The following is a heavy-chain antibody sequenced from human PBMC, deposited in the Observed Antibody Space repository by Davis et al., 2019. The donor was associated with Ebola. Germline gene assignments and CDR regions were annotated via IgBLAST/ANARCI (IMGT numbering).Heavy chain of an antibody. D-gene: IGHD1-26*01. V-gene: IGHV5-51*01. CDR3: ARGINMGSSNWFDP. Sequence: GESLKISCQGSGYSFTSYWIGWVRQMPGKGLEWMGIIYPGDSDTRYSPSFQGQVTISADKSVSTAYLQWSSLKASDNGMYYCARGINMGSSNWFDPWGQGTLVSVSS. J-gene: IGHJ5*02. CDR2: IYPGDSDT. CDR1: GYSFTSYW.